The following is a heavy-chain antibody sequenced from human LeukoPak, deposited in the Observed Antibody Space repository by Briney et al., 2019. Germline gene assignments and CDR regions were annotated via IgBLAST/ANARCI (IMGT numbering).Heavy chain of an antibody. CDR1: GYTFTSNY. J-gene: IGHJ4*02. V-gene: IGHV1-46*01. Sequence: GASVKVSCKASGYTFTSNYIHWVRLAPGQGLEWMGIINPSGGSTSYAQKFQGRVTMTRDMSTSTAYMELSSLRSEDTAVYYCARGLLKWTHDHWGQGTLVAVSS. CDR3: ARGLLKWTHDH. CDR2: INPSGGST. D-gene: IGHD3-3*01.